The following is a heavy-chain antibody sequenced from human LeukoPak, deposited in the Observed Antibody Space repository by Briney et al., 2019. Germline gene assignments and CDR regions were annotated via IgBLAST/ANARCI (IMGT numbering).Heavy chain of an antibody. V-gene: IGHV1-18*01. Sequence: ASVKVSCKASGYTFTSYGISWVRQAPGQGLEWMGWISGYNGNTNYVQKFQGRVTMTTDTSTSTAYMELRSLRSDDTAVYYCARTTEAHSWRTRYYDYYMDVWGKGTTVTVSS. CDR2: ISGYNGNT. D-gene: IGHD6-13*01. J-gene: IGHJ6*03. CDR3: ARTTEAHSWRTRYYDYYMDV. CDR1: GYTFTSYG.